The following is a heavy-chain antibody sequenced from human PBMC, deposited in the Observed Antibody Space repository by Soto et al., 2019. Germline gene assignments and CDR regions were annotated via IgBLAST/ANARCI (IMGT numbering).Heavy chain of an antibody. D-gene: IGHD4-17*01. CDR2: ISSSSSYI. Sequence: GGSLRLSCAASGFTFSRYSMNWVRQAPGKGLEWVSSISSSSSYIYYADSVKGRFTISRDNAKNSLYLQMNSLRAEDTAVYYCARSNGDYEVSYYYYMDVWGKGTTVTVSS. J-gene: IGHJ6*03. V-gene: IGHV3-21*01. CDR1: GFTFSRYS. CDR3: ARSNGDYEVSYYYYMDV.